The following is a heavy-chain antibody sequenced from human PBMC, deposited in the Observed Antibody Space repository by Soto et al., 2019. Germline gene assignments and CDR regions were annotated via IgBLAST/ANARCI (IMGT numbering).Heavy chain of an antibody. V-gene: IGHV1-3*01. CDR2: INAGNGNT. CDR3: AREKDYSSPLGFYYYYGMDV. J-gene: IGHJ6*02. D-gene: IGHD4-4*01. CDR1: GYTFTSYA. Sequence: GASVKVSCKASGYTFTSYAMHWVRQAPGQRLEWMGWINAGNGNTKYSQKFQGRVTITRDTSASTAYMELSSLRSEDTAVYYCAREKDYSSPLGFYYYYGMDVWGQGTTVTVSS.